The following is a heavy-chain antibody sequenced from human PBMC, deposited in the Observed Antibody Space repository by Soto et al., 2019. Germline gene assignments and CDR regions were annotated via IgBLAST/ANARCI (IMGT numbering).Heavy chain of an antibody. V-gene: IGHV4-34*01. CDR3: ARVAAAGRLAWFDP. CDR1: GGSFSGYY. CDR2: INHSGST. D-gene: IGHD6-13*01. Sequence: SETLSLTCAVYGGSFSGYYWSWIRQPPGKGLEWIGEINHSGSTNYNPSLKSRVTISVDTSKNQFSLKLSSVTAADTAVYYCARVAAAGRLAWFDPWGQGTLVIVSS. J-gene: IGHJ5*02.